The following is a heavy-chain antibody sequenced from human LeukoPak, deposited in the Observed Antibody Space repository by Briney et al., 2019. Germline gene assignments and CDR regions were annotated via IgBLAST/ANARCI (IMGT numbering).Heavy chain of an antibody. CDR2: VNSDGSST. D-gene: IGHD1/OR15-1a*01. Sequence: GGPLRLSCAASGFTFSYYYMYWVRHAPGKGLVWVARVNSDGSSTICADSVKGRFTISRDNAKNTLFLQMNSLRAEDTAVYYCVRLGGNNDFDSWGQGTLVTVSS. V-gene: IGHV3-74*01. CDR1: GFTFSYYY. J-gene: IGHJ4*02. CDR3: VRLGGNNDFDS.